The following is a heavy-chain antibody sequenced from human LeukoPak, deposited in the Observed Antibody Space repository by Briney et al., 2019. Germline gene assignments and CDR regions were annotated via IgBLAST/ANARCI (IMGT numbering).Heavy chain of an antibody. Sequence: GGSLRLSCAASGFTFSSYAMHWVRQAPGKGLEWVAVISYDGSNKYYADSVKGRFTISRDNSKNTLYLQMDSLRAEDTAVYYCAGRYCSGGRCPNYFDYWGQGTLVTVFS. V-gene: IGHV3-30*04. D-gene: IGHD2-15*01. CDR1: GFTFSSYA. CDR3: AGRYCSGGRCPNYFDY. CDR2: ISYDGSNK. J-gene: IGHJ4*02.